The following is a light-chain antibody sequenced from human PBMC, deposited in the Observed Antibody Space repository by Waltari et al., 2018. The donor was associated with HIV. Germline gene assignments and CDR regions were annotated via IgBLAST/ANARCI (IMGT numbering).Light chain of an antibody. J-gene: IGLJ3*02. CDR2: GNT. V-gene: IGLV1-40*01. CDR1: SSNIGAGSD. CDR3: QSYDSSLSGWV. Sequence: QSVLTQPPSVSGAPGQRVTISCTGSSSNIGAGSDVPWYQQLPGTAPKLLIYGNTNRPSGVPDRFSGSKSGTSPSLAITGLQAEDEADYYCQSYDSSLSGWVFGGGTKLTVL.